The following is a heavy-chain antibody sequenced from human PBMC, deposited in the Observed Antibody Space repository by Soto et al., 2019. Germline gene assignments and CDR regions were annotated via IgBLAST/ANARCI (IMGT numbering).Heavy chain of an antibody. Sequence: PSETLSLTCTVSGGSVSSGSYYWSWIRQPPGKGLEWIGYIYYSGSTNYNPSLKSRVTISVDTSKNQFSLKLSSVTAADTAVYYCARRIGDYDNWIDPWGQGTLVTVSS. CDR3: ARRIGDYDNWIDP. CDR2: IYYSGST. D-gene: IGHD4-17*01. CDR1: GGSVSSGSYY. V-gene: IGHV4-61*01. J-gene: IGHJ5*02.